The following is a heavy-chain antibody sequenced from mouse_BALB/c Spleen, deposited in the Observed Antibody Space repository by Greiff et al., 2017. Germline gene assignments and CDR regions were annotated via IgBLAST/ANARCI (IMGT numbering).Heavy chain of an antibody. Sequence: DVKLQESGPGLVKPSQSLSLTCTVTGYSITSDYAWNWIRQFPGNKLEWMGYISYSGSTSYNPSLKSRISITRDTSKNQFFLQLNSVTTEDTATYYCARSLDYYGSSYGYFDVWGAGTTVTVSS. CDR1: GYSITSDYA. J-gene: IGHJ1*01. D-gene: IGHD1-1*01. V-gene: IGHV3-2*02. CDR2: ISYSGST. CDR3: ARSLDYYGSSYGYFDV.